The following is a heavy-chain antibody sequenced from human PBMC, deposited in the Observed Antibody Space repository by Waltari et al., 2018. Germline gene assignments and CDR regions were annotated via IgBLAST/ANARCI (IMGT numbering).Heavy chain of an antibody. CDR1: GLSVSRDS. V-gene: IGHV3-53*02. CDR3: ARAAVTAGYYYMDV. D-gene: IGHD2-21*02. J-gene: IGHJ6*03. Sequence: EVQLVETGGGLIQPGGSLRLSCAASGLSVSRDSMTWVRQAPGKGLEWVSVIQSGGNTFYADAVKGRFTISRDNFKNTLYLQMNSLRAEDTAVYYCARAAVTAGYYYMDVWGKGTTVTVSS. CDR2: IQSGGNT.